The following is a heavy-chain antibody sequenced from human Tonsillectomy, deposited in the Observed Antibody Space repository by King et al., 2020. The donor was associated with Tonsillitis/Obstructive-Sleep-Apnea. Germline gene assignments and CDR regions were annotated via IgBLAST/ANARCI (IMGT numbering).Heavy chain of an antibody. CDR3: TTDLGDY. J-gene: IGHJ4*02. CDR2: IKSSADSGTT. V-gene: IGHV3-15*07. D-gene: IGHD3-10*01. Sequence: VQLVQSGGGLVKPGGSLRLSCVASGFTFSNAWLNWVRQAPGKGWKWVGGIKSSADSGTTDYAAPVKGRFTISRDASKNTLYLQMSSLKTEETAVYYCTTDLGDYWGQGTLVTVSS. CDR1: GFTFSNAW.